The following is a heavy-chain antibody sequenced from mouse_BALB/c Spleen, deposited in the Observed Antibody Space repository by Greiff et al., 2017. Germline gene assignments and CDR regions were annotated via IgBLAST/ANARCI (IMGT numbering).Heavy chain of an antibody. CDR3: ARGDYYGSSYAMDY. CDR1: GYAFTNYL. V-gene: IGHV1-54*01. J-gene: IGHJ4*01. D-gene: IGHD1-1*01. CDR2: INPGSGGS. Sequence: VQLQQSGAELVRPGTSVKVSCKASGYAFTNYLIEWVKQRPGQGLEWIGVINPGSGGSNYNEKFKGKATLTADQSSSTAYMQLSSLTSEDTAVYYCARGDYYGSSYAMDYWGQGTSVTVSS.